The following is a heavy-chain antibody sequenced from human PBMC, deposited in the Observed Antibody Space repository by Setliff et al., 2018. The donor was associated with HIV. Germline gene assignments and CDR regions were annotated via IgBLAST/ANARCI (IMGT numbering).Heavy chain of an antibody. CDR1: GYTFTGYY. Sequence: GASVKVSCKASGYTFTGYYMHWVRQAPGQGLEWMGWITPNSGGANYAQKLQGRVTMTRDTSISTAYMELSRLGSEDTAVYYCAGGLVSQKVPFDPWGQGTLVTVSS. V-gene: IGHV1-2*02. D-gene: IGHD1-1*01. J-gene: IGHJ5*02. CDR3: AGGLVSQKVPFDP. CDR2: ITPNSGGA.